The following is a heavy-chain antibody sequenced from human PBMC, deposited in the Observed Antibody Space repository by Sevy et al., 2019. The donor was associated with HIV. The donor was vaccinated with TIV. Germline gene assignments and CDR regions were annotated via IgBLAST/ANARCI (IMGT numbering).Heavy chain of an antibody. CDR2: ISSDGSYR. J-gene: IGHJ6*02. D-gene: IGHD3-16*01. V-gene: IGHV3-30*18. CDR1: GFTFSAYD. Sequence: GGSLRLSCAASGFTFSAYDMHWVRQAPGKGLEWVAIISSDGSYRYYADSVRGRSSMSKDNSKITMYLQISALSIEDTAVYYCAKNRPPGGSYFSRHAMDVWGRGTTVTVSS. CDR3: AKNRPPGGSYFSRHAMDV.